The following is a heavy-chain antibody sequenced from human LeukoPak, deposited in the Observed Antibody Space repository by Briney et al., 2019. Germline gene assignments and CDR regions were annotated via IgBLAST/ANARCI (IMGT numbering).Heavy chain of an antibody. D-gene: IGHD3-10*01. V-gene: IGHV1-2*02. J-gene: IGHJ4*02. CDR3: ATLTPTMVRGVESYYFDY. Sequence: ASVKVSCKASGYTFTGYYMHWVRQAPGQGLEWMGWINPNSGGTNYAQKFQGRVTMTTDTSTSTAYMELRSLRSDDTAVYYCATLTPTMVRGVESYYFDYWGQGTLVTVSS. CDR2: INPNSGGT. CDR1: GYTFTGYY.